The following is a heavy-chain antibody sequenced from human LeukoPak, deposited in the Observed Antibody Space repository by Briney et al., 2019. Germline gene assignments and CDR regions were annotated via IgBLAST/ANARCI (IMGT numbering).Heavy chain of an antibody. CDR1: GGSFSGYY. D-gene: IGHD3-22*01. CDR2: INHSGST. Sequence: PSETLSLTCAVYGGSFSGYYWSWIRQPPGKGLEWIGEINHSGSTNYNPSLKSRVTISVDTSKNQSSLKLSSVTAADTAVYYCARTYYYDSSGYNGVDYWGQGTLVTVSS. J-gene: IGHJ4*02. CDR3: ARTYYYDSSGYNGVDY. V-gene: IGHV4-34*01.